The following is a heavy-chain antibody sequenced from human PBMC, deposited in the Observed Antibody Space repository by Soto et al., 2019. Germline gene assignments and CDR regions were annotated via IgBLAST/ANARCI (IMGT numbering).Heavy chain of an antibody. CDR3: ARANGRRWLQLDHDDFDI. V-gene: IGHV3-21*01. Sequence: GGSLRLSCAASGFTFSSYSMNWVRQAPGKGLEWVSSISSSSSYIYYADSVKGRFTISRDNAKNSLYLQMNSLRAEDTAVYYCARANGRRWLQLDHDDFDIWGQGTMATVSS. CDR2: ISSSSSYI. CDR1: GFTFSSYS. D-gene: IGHD1-1*01. J-gene: IGHJ3*02.